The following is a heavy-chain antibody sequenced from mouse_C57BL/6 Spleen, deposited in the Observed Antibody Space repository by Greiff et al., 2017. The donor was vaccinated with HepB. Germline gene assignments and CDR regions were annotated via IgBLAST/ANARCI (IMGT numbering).Heavy chain of an antibody. Sequence: EVKLVESGGGLVKPGGSLKLSCAASGFTFSDYGMHWVRQAPEKGLEWVAYISSGSSTIYYADTVKGRFTISRDNAKNTLFLQMTSLRSEDTAMYYCARPSNQGNYFDYWGQGTTLTVSS. J-gene: IGHJ2*01. CDR3: ARPSNQGNYFDY. CDR1: GFTFSDYG. CDR2: ISSGSSTI. D-gene: IGHD4-1*01. V-gene: IGHV5-17*01.